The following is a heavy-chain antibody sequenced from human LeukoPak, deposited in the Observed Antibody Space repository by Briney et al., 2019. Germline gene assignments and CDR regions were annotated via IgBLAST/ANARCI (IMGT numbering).Heavy chain of an antibody. CDR2: IYYSGST. CDR3: ARREVTFFDY. D-gene: IGHD2-21*02. CDR1: GGSISSYY. J-gene: IGHJ4*02. Sequence: SETLSLTCTVSGGSISSYYWSWLRQPPGKGLEWIGYIYYSGSTNYNPSLRRRVTLSIDMSKNQFSLKLSSVTATDTAVYYCARREVTFFDYWGQGTLVTVSS. V-gene: IGHV4-59*08.